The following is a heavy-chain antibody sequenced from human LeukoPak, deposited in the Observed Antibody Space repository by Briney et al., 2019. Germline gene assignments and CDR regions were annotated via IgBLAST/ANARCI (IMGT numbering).Heavy chain of an antibody. J-gene: IGHJ6*02. CDR3: AKDVKGHYYYYGMGV. V-gene: IGHV3-9*01. CDR2: ISWNSGSI. CDR1: GFTFDDYA. Sequence: GRSLRLSCAASGFTFDDYAMHWVRQAPGKGLEWVSGISWNSGSIGYADSVKGRFTISRDNAKNSLYLQMNSLRAEDTALYYCAKDVKGHYYYYGMGVWGQGTTVTVSS.